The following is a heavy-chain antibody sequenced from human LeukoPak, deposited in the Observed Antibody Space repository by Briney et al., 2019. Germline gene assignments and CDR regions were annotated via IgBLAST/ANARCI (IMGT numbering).Heavy chain of an antibody. Sequence: GGSLRLSCAASGFTFSSYAMSWVRQAPGKGLEWVSAISGSDGSTYYADSVKGRFTISRDNSKNTLYLQMNSLRAEDTAVYYCAKYPLSGYYYLDYWGQGTLVTVSS. CDR3: AKYPLSGYYYLDY. CDR1: GFTFSSYA. V-gene: IGHV3-23*01. J-gene: IGHJ4*02. CDR2: ISGSDGST. D-gene: IGHD3-9*01.